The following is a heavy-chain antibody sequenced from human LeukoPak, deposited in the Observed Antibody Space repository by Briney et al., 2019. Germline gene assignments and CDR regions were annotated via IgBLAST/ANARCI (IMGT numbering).Heavy chain of an antibody. J-gene: IGHJ4*02. D-gene: IGHD3-3*01. V-gene: IGHV3-21*06. CDR1: GFTFSSYS. CDR3: ARAVEWRSLCYFDY. Sequence: GGSLRLSCAASGFTFSSYSMNWVRQAPGKGLEWVSSLSSSSSNMYYADSVKGRFTISRDNAKNSLYLQMNSLRAEDTAVYYCARAVEWRSLCYFDYWGQGTLVTVSS. CDR2: LSSSSSNM.